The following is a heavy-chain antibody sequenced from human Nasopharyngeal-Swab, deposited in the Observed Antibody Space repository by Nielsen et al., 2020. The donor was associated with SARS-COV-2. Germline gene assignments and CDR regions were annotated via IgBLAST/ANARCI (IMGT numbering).Heavy chain of an antibody. Sequence: SETLSLTCAVYGGSFSGYYWSWIRQPPGKGLEWIGEINHSGSTNYNPSLKSRVTISVDTSKNQFSLKLSSVTAADTAVYCCARLQITMIVVVITRGWFDPWGQGTLVTVSS. J-gene: IGHJ5*02. V-gene: IGHV4-34*01. CDR3: ARLQITMIVVVITRGWFDP. D-gene: IGHD3-22*01. CDR2: INHSGST. CDR1: GGSFSGYY.